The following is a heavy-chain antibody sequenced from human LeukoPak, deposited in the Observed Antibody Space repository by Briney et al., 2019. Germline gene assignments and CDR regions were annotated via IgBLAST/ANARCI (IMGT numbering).Heavy chain of an antibody. CDR1: GFTFSSYW. V-gene: IGHV3-7*03. Sequence: PGGSLRLSCAASGFTFSSYWMSWVRQAPGKGLEWVANIKQDGSEKYYVDSVKGRFTISRDNAKNSLYLQMNSLRAEDTTLYYCAKLAYSGSYYAPFDYWGQGTLVTVSS. J-gene: IGHJ4*02. D-gene: IGHD1-26*01. CDR3: AKLAYSGSYYAPFDY. CDR2: IKQDGSEK.